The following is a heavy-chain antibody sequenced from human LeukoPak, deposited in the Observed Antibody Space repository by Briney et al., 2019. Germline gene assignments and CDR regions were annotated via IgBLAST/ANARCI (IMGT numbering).Heavy chain of an antibody. J-gene: IGHJ6*03. D-gene: IGHD5-24*01. V-gene: IGHV3-48*04. CDR3: ARVCRDGYNGYYYYYYYMDV. CDR1: GFTFSSYS. Sequence: GGSLRLSCAASGFTFSSYSMNWVRQAPGKGLEWVSYISDSSSIYYADSVKGRFTISRDNANNSLYLQMNSLRAEDTAVYYSARVCRDGYNGYYYYYYYMDVWGKGTTVTVSS. CDR2: ISDSSSI.